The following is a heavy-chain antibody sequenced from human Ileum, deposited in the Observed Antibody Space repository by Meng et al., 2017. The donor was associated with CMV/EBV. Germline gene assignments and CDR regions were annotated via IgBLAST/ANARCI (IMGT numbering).Heavy chain of an antibody. CDR1: SYS. V-gene: IGHV3-21*01. D-gene: IGHD2-2*01. Sequence: SYSINWVRQAPGKGLEWVSSISGISGYIYYADSVKGRFTISRDNARDSVDLQMNSLRVEDTAIYYCARGYYCSSSSCFADDVAFDIWGQGTVVTVSS. CDR3: ARGYYCSSSSCFADDVAFDI. CDR2: ISGISGYI. J-gene: IGHJ3*02.